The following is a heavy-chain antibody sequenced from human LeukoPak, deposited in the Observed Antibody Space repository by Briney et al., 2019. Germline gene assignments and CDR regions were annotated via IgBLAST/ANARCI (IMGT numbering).Heavy chain of an antibody. CDR2: NYYSGST. D-gene: IGHD2-2*01. Sequence: PSETLSLTCTVSGGSISSYYWSWIRQPPGKGLEWIGYNYYSGSTNYNPSLKSRVTISVDTSKNQFSLKLSSVTAADTAVYYCARTYCSSTSCPVQYWGQGTLVTVSS. V-gene: IGHV4-59*01. CDR3: ARTYCSSTSCPVQY. CDR1: GGSISSYY. J-gene: IGHJ4*02.